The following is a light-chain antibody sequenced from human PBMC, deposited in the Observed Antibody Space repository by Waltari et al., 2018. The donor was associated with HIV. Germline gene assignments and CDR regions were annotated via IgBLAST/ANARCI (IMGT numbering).Light chain of an antibody. V-gene: IGLV2-8*01. CDR2: EVN. Sequence: QSALPQPPSASGSPGQSVTIPCTGTSSDVGGSDYLSWSQQHPGKAPQRMLSEVNKRPSGVPDRFSGSRSGNTASLTVSGLQAEDEAHYYCSSYAGRNTLLFGGGTKLTVL. J-gene: IGLJ2*01. CDR1: SSDVGGSDY. CDR3: SSYAGRNTLL.